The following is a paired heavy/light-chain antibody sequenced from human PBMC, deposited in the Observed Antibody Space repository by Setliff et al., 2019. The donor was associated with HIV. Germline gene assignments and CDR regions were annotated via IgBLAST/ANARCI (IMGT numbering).Light chain of an antibody. Sequence: DIQMTQSPSSLSASVGDRVTITCRASQTISSNLNWYQHKPGKAPKVLIYGASSLESGVPSRFSGSGSGTEFTLTISSLQSEDFATYYCHQSYILPETFGQGTKVEI. CDR2: GAS. CDR3: HQSYILPET. CDR1: QTISSN. V-gene: IGKV1-39*01. J-gene: IGKJ1*01.
Heavy chain of an antibody. CDR1: GFTFSDHW. D-gene: IGHD4-17*01. Sequence: EVRLVESGGGLVRPGGSLRLSCGASGFTFSDHWMHWVRQSPEKEFVWVARIGRDGTGTTYADSVRGRFTISRDNAKNTLYLQMNSLRPEDTAVYYCTRRRRDYGGNMYFDLWGRGTLVTVSS. CDR3: TRRRRDYGGNMYFDL. J-gene: IGHJ2*01. V-gene: IGHV3-74*01. CDR2: IGRDGTGT.